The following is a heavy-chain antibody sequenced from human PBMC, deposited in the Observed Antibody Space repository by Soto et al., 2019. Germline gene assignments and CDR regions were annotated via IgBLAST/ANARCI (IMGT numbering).Heavy chain of an antibody. V-gene: IGHV3-21*01. J-gene: IGHJ4*02. CDR2: VSKSDYT. D-gene: IGHD2-2*01. Sequence: PGGSLRLSCEVSGFYFNNYGINWVRQAPGKGLEWVSSVSKSDYTYYSDSVKGRFTISRDNAKNSVSLQMNSLRAEDTAVYYCAREDSIIIPAVSAFWGQGTLVTVSS. CDR3: AREDSIIIPAVSAF. CDR1: GFYFNNYG.